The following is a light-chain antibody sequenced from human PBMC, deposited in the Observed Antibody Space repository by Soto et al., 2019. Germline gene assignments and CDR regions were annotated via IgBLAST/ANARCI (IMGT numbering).Light chain of an antibody. Sequence: EIVLTQSPGTLSLSPGERATLSCRASQSVSSSYLAWYQQKPGQAPRLHIYGASSRATGIPDRFSGSGSGTDFTLTISRLEPEDFAVYYCQQYGSSPNTFGQGPKLEIK. CDR1: QSVSSSY. V-gene: IGKV3-20*01. J-gene: IGKJ2*01. CDR3: QQYGSSPNT. CDR2: GAS.